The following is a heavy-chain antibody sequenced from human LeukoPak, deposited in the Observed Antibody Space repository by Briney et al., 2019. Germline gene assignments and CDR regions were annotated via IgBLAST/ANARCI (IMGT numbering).Heavy chain of an antibody. J-gene: IGHJ4*02. V-gene: IGHV1-18*04. D-gene: IGHD3-10*01. Sequence: ASVKVSCKASGYTFTSYGISWVRQAPGQGLEWMGWISAYNGNTNYAQKLQGRVTMTTDTSTSTAYKELRSLRSDDTAVYYCARDRSYYGSGSLWGQGTLVTVSS. CDR2: ISAYNGNT. CDR3: ARDRSYYGSGSL. CDR1: GYTFTSYG.